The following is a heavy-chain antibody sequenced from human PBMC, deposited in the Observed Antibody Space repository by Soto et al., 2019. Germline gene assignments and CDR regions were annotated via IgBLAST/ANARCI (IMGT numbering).Heavy chain of an antibody. Sequence: VGSLRLSCAASGFTFSSYGMHWVRQAPGKGLEWVAVISYDGSNKYYADSVKGRFTISRDNSKNTLYLQMNSLRAEDTAVYYCAKGQVPDYWGQGTLVTVSS. CDR3: AKGQVPDY. CDR2: ISYDGSNK. CDR1: GFTFSSYG. V-gene: IGHV3-30*18. J-gene: IGHJ4*02.